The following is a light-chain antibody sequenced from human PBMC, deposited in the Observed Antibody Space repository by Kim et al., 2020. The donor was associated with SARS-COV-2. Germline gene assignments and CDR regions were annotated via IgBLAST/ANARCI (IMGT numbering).Light chain of an antibody. Sequence: IQMTQSPSTLSASVGDRVTITCRASENIGTWLAWYQQKPGRAPSLLIYLASTLESGVPSRFSGTGSGTEFSLSITSLQPDDFATYYCKHYSSFPYTFGHGTKLE. J-gene: IGKJ2*01. CDR1: ENIGTW. CDR2: LAS. V-gene: IGKV1-5*03. CDR3: KHYSSFPYT.